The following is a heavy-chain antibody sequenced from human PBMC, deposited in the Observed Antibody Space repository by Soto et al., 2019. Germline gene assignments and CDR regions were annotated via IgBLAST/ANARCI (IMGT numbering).Heavy chain of an antibody. V-gene: IGHV3-30*18. CDR1: GFTFSSYG. Sequence: QVQLVESGGGVVQPGRSLRLSCAASGFTFSSYGMHWVRQAPGKGLEWVAVISYDGSNKYYADSVKGRFTISRDNSKNTLYMQMNSLRAEDTAVYYCVKEVVVGATTGLGDYYYYYGMDVWGQGTTVPVS. D-gene: IGHD1-26*01. J-gene: IGHJ6*02. CDR3: VKEVVVGATTGLGDYYYYYGMDV. CDR2: ISYDGSNK.